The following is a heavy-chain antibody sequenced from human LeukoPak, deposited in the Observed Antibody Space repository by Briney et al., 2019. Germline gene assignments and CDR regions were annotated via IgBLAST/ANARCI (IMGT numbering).Heavy chain of an antibody. D-gene: IGHD7-27*01. CDR1: GFTFSSYA. J-gene: IGHJ4*02. Sequence: GGSLRLSCAASGFTFSSYAMSWVRQAPGKGLEWVSAISGSGGSTYYADSVKGRFTISRDNSKNTLYLQMNSLRAEDTAVYYCAKGARVRKNTGGYFDYWGQGTLVTVSP. CDR3: AKGARVRKNTGGYFDY. CDR2: ISGSGGST. V-gene: IGHV3-23*01.